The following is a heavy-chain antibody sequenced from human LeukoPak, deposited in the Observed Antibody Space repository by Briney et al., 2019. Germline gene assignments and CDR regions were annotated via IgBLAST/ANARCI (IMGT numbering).Heavy chain of an antibody. Sequence: GGSLRLSCAASGFTVSSNYMTWVRQAPGKGLEWVSVISTSGTYYAESVKGRFTISRDNSKNTLYLQMSSLRAEDTAVYYCAKNINHLEWGQGTLVTVSS. CDR3: AKNINHLE. J-gene: IGHJ4*02. CDR2: ISTSGT. V-gene: IGHV3-53*01. CDR1: GFTVSSNY. D-gene: IGHD1-14*01.